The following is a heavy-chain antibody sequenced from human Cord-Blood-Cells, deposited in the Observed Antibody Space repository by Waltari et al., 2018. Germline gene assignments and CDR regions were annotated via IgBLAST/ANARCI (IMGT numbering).Heavy chain of an antibody. CDR1: GGTFSSYA. Sequence: QVQLVQSGAEVKKPGSSVKVSCKAPGGTFSSYAISWVLRAPGHGPAWMGGIIPIFGTANYAQKFQGRVTITADKSTSTAYMELSSLRSEDTAVYYCAREGGYCTNGVCYTGAAFDIWGQGTMVTVSS. CDR2: IIPIFGTA. CDR3: AREGGYCTNGVCYTGAAFDI. D-gene: IGHD2-8*01. V-gene: IGHV1-69*06. J-gene: IGHJ3*02.